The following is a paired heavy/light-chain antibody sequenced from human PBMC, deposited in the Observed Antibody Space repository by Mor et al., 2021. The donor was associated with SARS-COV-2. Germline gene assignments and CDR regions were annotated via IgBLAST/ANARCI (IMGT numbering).Light chain of an antibody. CDR3: LQREAYPS. V-gene: IGKV1-17*01. CDR2: SAS. J-gene: IGKJ4*01. Sequence: DIQMTQSPSSLSASIGDRVTITCRASQGIRNNLNWYQQQPGKAPKRLIFSASTLESGVPSRFSGSGSGTEFTLTISSLQPEDSATYFCLQREAYPSFGGGTTVEIK. CDR1: QGIRNN.
Heavy chain of an antibody. Sequence: QVQLVQSGAEVKKPGASVTVSCKASGYTLTNNYINWVRQAPGQGLEWMGVIVPNTGGTGFAQKFQGRVTLTRDTSTSTVYMKLNSLTSEDTAVYYCARGAGLDYWGQGTLVTVSS. CDR3: ARGAGLDY. CDR1: GYTLTNNY. D-gene: IGHD6-25*01. J-gene: IGHJ4*02. CDR2: IVPNTGGT. V-gene: IGHV1-46*01.